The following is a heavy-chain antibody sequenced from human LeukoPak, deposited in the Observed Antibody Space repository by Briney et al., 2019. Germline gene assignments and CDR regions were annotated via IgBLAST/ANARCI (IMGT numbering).Heavy chain of an antibody. CDR1: DYTFTSYG. V-gene: IGHV1-18*01. Sequence: GASVKVSCKASDYTFTSYGVTWVRQAPGQGLEWMGWISAHTGNTKYAQKLQGRGTMTTDTSTNTAYMELRSRRSDDTAVYYCARSFYAMVRGDLFDYWGQGTLVTVSS. J-gene: IGHJ4*02. CDR3: ARSFYAMVRGDLFDY. CDR2: ISAHTGNT. D-gene: IGHD3-10*01.